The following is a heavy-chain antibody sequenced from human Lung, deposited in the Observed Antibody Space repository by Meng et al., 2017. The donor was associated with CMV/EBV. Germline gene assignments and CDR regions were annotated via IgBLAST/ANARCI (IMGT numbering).Heavy chain of an antibody. CDR3: ARIDFWSGIDVFDI. CDR2: IDWDDDK. Sequence: SGXXLVKPTQTLTLTCSFSGFLLSATGMRVSWIRQPPGGALEWLARIDWDDDKFYSPSLKTRLSISKDTSKNQVVLRMTNMDPVDTATYYCARIDFWSGIDVFDIWGQGXKVTVSS. CDR1: GFLLSATGMR. V-gene: IGHV2-70D*14. D-gene: IGHD3-3*01. J-gene: IGHJ3*02.